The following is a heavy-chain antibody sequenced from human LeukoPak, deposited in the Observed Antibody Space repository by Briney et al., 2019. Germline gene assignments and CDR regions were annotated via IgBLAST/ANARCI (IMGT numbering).Heavy chain of an antibody. CDR2: ISGSGGST. V-gene: IGHV3-23*01. D-gene: IGHD3-3*01. CDR3: AKGYHDFWSGYPNWFDP. J-gene: IGHJ5*02. CDR1: GFTFSSYA. Sequence: GGSLRLPCAASGFTFSSYAMSWVRQAPGKGLEWVSAISGSGGSTYCADSVKGRFTISRDNSKNTLYLQMNSLRAEDTAVCYCAKGYHDFWSGYPNWFDPWGQGTLVTVSS.